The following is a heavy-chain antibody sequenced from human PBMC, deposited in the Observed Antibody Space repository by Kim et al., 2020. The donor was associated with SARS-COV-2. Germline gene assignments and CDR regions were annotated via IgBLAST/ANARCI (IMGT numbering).Heavy chain of an antibody. CDR3: ASRTVVDEHTHFDL. CDR1: GYSFTSYW. Sequence: GESLKISCKGSGYSFTSYWISWVCQMPGKGLEWMGRIDPSDSYTNYSPSFQGHVTISADKSISTAYLQWSSLKASDTAMYYCASRTVVDEHTHFDLWGRGTLVTVSS. D-gene: IGHD4-17*01. CDR2: IDPSDSYT. J-gene: IGHJ2*01. V-gene: IGHV5-10-1*01.